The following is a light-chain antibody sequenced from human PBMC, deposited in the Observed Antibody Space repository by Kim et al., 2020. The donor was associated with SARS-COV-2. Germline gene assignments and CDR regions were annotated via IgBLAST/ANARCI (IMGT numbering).Light chain of an antibody. CDR1: QTVLYNTNNKHD. CDR2: WAA. Sequence: SATLNCKSSQTVLYNTNNKHDVAWYQQKPGQGPQLLIYWAAIRESGVSDRFSGSGSETDFTLTISILQAEDVTVYYCQQYYSTPPSFGQGTKLEI. V-gene: IGKV4-1*01. J-gene: IGKJ2*03. CDR3: QQYYSTPPS.